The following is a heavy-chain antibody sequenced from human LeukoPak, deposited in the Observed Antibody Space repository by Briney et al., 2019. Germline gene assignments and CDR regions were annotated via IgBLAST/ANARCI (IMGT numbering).Heavy chain of an antibody. CDR3: ARDKKSGESSEIDY. CDR1: GFTFSNYW. CDR2: INRDGSTT. Sequence: LPWGSLRLSCAASGFTFSNYWVHWVRQAPGKGLVWVSRINRDGSTTKYADSVKGRFTVSRDNAKNTLNLQMNSLRAEDTAVYYCARDKKSGESSEIDYWGQGTLVTVSS. J-gene: IGHJ4*02. V-gene: IGHV3-74*03. D-gene: IGHD3-10*01.